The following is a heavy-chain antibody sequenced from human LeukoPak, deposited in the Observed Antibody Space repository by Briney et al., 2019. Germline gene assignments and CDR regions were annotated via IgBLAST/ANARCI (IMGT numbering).Heavy chain of an antibody. J-gene: IGHJ2*01. Sequence: PGGSLRLSCAASGFTFSDYYMSWIRQAPGKGLEWVSYISSSGSTIYYADSVKGRFTISRDNAKNSLYLQVNSLRAEDTAVYYCARDTAAAPPYWYFDLWGRGTLVTVSS. D-gene: IGHD6-13*01. CDR2: ISSSGSTI. CDR3: ARDTAAAPPYWYFDL. CDR1: GFTFSDYY. V-gene: IGHV3-11*01.